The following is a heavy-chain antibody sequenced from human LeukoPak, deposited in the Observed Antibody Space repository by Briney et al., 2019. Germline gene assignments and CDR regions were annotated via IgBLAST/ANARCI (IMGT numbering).Heavy chain of an antibody. D-gene: IGHD6-19*01. V-gene: IGHV4-59*12. CDR2: VSLDGIT. CDR1: GSSISTYY. J-gene: IGHJ6*01. Sequence: SETLSLTCTVSGSSISTYYWSWIRQPPGKGLEWIGDVSLDGITNYNPSLLGRVTISLDKSAKQVSLRLTSVTAADTAIYYCARDSSAPRSYFALDVWGQGTTVTVSS. CDR3: ARDSSAPRSYFALDV.